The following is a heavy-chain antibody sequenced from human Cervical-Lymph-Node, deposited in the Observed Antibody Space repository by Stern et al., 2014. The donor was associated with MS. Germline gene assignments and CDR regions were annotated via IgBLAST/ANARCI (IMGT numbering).Heavy chain of an antibody. CDR2: IHPDDSDT. CDR3: ARQRYFDY. CDR1: ANSFSSYW. V-gene: IGHV5-51*01. J-gene: IGHJ4*02. Sequence: EVQLVESGAEVKKPGESLQISCKGSANSFSSYWVVWVRQMPGKGLEWMGIIHPDDSDTRYSPSFRGQVTISADKSISTAYLQWGSLKASDTAIYYCARQRYFDYWGQGTLVTVSS.